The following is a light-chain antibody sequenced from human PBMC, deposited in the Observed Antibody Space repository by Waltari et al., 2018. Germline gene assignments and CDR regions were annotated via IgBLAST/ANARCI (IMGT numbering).Light chain of an antibody. Sequence: DVVLTQSPLSLSVTLGQSASISCRSSQGLVYSDGNIFLNWFHQKAGQSPRRLIYHVSNRDSGVPDRFSGSGSGTDVTLKISKVEAEDVGVYFCMQGSHWPPWTFGQGTKVEIK. J-gene: IGKJ1*01. CDR2: HVS. CDR3: MQGSHWPPWT. CDR1: QGLVYSDGNIF. V-gene: IGKV2-30*01.